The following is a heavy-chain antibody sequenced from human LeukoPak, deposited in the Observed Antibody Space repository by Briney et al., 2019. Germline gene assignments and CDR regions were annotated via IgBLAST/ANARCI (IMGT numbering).Heavy chain of an antibody. D-gene: IGHD5-12*01. J-gene: IGHJ4*02. CDR2: IIPIFGTA. CDR3: ARASRGPRGYSANDY. CDR1: GGTFSSYA. Sequence: GASVKVSCKASGGTFSSYAISWVRQAPGQGLEWMGGIIPIFGTANYAQKFQGRVTITADKSTSTAYMELSSLRSEDTAVYYCARASRGPRGYSANDYWGQGTLVTVSS. V-gene: IGHV1-69*06.